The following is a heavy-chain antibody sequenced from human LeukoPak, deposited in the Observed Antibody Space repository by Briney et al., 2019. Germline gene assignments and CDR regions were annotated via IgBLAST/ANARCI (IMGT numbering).Heavy chain of an antibody. CDR2: IHPSVCST. CDR3: VRSSYGLNPDY. Sequence: ASVKVSCKASGYTFTSYYMHWVRQAPGQGLEWMGVIHPSVCSTTYAQKFQGRVTMTWDTSTSTVYMELSSLRSEDTAVYYCVRSSYGLNPDYWGQGTLVTVSS. D-gene: IGHD5-18*01. J-gene: IGHJ4*02. CDR1: GYTFTSYY. V-gene: IGHV1-46*01.